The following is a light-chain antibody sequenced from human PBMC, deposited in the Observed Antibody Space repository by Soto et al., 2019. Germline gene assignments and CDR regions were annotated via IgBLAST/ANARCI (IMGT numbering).Light chain of an antibody. V-gene: IGKV3-15*01. CDR3: QQYNKWRT. Sequence: EIMMTQSPAILSVSPGERATLSCRVSQSVSSNLAWYQHKPGQAPRLLIYGASTRATGIPARISGSGSGTEFTLTISSLQSEDFAVYYCQQYNKWRTFGQGTKVDIK. CDR2: GAS. CDR1: QSVSSN. J-gene: IGKJ1*01.